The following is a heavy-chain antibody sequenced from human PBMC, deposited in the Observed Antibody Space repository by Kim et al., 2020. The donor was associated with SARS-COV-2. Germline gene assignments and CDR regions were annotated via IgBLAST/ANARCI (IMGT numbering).Heavy chain of an antibody. V-gene: IGHV1-18*01. J-gene: IGHJ4*02. CDR2: ISAYNGNT. CDR1: GYTFTSYG. Sequence: ASVKVSCKASGYTFTSYGISWVRQAPGQGLEWMGWISAYNGNTNYAQKLQGRVTMTTDTSTSTAYMELRSLRSDDTAVYYCARDSAFTGGYGHFDYWGQGTLVTVSS. CDR3: ARDSAFTGGYGHFDY. D-gene: IGHD5-12*01.